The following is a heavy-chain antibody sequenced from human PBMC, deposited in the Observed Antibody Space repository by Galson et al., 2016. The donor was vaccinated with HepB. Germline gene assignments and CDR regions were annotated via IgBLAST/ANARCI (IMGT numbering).Heavy chain of an antibody. D-gene: IGHD4-17*01. V-gene: IGHV3-23*01. CDR3: AKDAYGDYVFSWFDP. J-gene: IGHJ5*02. CDR2: LSGSGGST. CDR1: GFTFRRYA. Sequence: SLRLSCAASGFTFRRYAMSWVRQAPGKGLEWVSTLSGSGGSTWYADSVKGRFTISRDNSKNTLYLTMNSLRAEDTATYYCAKDAYGDYVFSWFDPWGQGTRVTVSS.